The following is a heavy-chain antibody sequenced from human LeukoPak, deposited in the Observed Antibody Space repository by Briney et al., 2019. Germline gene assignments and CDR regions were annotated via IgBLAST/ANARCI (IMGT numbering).Heavy chain of an antibody. Sequence: ASVKVSCKVSGYTLTELSMHWVRQAPGNGLEWMGGFDPEDGETIYAQKFQGRVTMTEDTSTDTAYMELSSLRSEDTAVYYCATGWELHTPSRRPKLYYFDYWGQGTLVTVSS. D-gene: IGHD1-26*01. CDR2: FDPEDGET. V-gene: IGHV1-24*01. J-gene: IGHJ4*02. CDR1: GYTLTELS. CDR3: ATGWELHTPSRRPKLYYFDY.